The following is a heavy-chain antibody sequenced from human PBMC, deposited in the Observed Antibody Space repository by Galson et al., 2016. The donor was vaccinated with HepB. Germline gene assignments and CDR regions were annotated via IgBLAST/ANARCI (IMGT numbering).Heavy chain of an antibody. CDR3: ARGSYSGLGSYGWFDP. V-gene: IGHV3-30-3*01. CDR2: ISYDGSNK. CDR1: GFTSSDYA. Sequence: SLRLSCAASGFTSSDYAMAWVRQAPGKGLEWVAVISYDGSNKYYADSVKGRFTISRDNSKNTLYLQMNSLRVEDTAMYYCARGSYSGLGSYGWFDPWGQGTLVTVSS. J-gene: IGHJ5*02. D-gene: IGHD3-10*01.